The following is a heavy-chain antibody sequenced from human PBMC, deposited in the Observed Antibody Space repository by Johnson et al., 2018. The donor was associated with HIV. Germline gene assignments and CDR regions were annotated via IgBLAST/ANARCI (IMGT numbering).Heavy chain of an antibody. J-gene: IGHJ3*02. CDR2: INQDGSEK. CDR3: AKTEDAFDI. CDR1: GFTLSNYW. Sequence: VQLVESGGGLVQRGGSLRLSCAASGFTLSNYWMSWVRQAPGKGLEWVANINQDGSEKYFVDSVKGRFTISRDNAKNSLYLQMNTLRAEDTAVYYCAKTEDAFDIWGQGTMVTVSS. V-gene: IGHV3-7*02.